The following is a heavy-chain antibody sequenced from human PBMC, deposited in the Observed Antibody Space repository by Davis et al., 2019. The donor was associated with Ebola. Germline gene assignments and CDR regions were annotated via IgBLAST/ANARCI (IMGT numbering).Heavy chain of an antibody. CDR2: IYYSGST. D-gene: IGHD2-15*01. V-gene: IGHV4-59*01. Sequence: MPSETLSLTCTVSGDSISTYYWSWIRQPPGKGLEWIGYIYYSGSTHYNPSLKSRATISVDTSRNQFSLRLSSVTAADTAVYYCARTDRFCSGGSCYSGDDFDYWGQGTLVTVSS. CDR1: GDSISTYY. J-gene: IGHJ4*02. CDR3: ARTDRFCSGGSCYSGDDFDY.